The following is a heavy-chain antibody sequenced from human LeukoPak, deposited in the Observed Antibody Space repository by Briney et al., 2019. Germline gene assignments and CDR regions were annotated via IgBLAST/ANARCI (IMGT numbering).Heavy chain of an antibody. CDR1: GYTFTSYY. J-gene: IGHJ5*02. CDR2: INPSGGST. CDR3: AREISSSSHSDWFDP. Sequence: ASVKVSCKASGYTFTSYYMHWVRQAPGQGLEWMGIINPSGGSTSYAQKFQGRVTMTRDMSTSTVYMELSSLRSEDTAVYYCAREISSSSHSDWFDPWGQGTLVTVSS. V-gene: IGHV1-46*01. D-gene: IGHD6-6*01.